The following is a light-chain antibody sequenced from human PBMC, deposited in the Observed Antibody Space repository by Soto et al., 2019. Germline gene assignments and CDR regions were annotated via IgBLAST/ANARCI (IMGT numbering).Light chain of an antibody. Sequence: EIQMTQSPSSVSASEGDRVTITCRASQSISSYLNWYQQKPGKAPKLLIYAASSLQSGVPSRFSGSGSGTEFTLTISSLQPDDFATYYCQHYNSYSEAFGQGTKADI. CDR2: AAS. CDR3: QHYNSYSEA. CDR1: QSISSY. J-gene: IGKJ1*01. V-gene: IGKV1-39*01.